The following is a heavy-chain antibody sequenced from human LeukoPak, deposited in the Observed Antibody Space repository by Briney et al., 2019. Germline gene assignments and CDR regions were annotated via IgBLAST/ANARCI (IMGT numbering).Heavy chain of an antibody. CDR2: FDPEDGET. J-gene: IGHJ4*02. CDR1: GYTLTELS. Sequence: ASVKVSCKVSGYTLTELSMHWVRQAPGKGLEWMGGFDPEDGETIYAQKFQDRVTMTEDTPTDTAYMELSSLRSEDTAVYYCATDIRSYYYFDYWGQGTLVTVSS. D-gene: IGHD1-26*01. CDR3: ATDIRSYYYFDY. V-gene: IGHV1-24*01.